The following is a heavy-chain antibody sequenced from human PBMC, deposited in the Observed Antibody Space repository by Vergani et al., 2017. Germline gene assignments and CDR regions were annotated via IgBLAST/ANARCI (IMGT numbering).Heavy chain of an antibody. CDR3: AQYGSGSYYRGAIY. V-gene: IGHV4-30-2*05. CDR1: GGSISSGGYS. J-gene: IGHJ4*02. CDR2: IYYSGST. D-gene: IGHD3-10*01. Sequence: QLQLQESGSGLVKPSQTLSLTCAVSGGSISSGGYSWSWIRQPPGKGLEWIGYIYYSGSTYYNPSLKSRVTISVDTSKNQFSLKLSSVTAADTAVYYCAQYGSGSYYRGAIYWGQGTLVTVSS.